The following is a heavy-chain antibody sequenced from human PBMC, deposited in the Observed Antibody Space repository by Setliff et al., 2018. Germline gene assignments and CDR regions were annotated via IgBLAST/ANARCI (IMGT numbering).Heavy chain of an antibody. J-gene: IGHJ4*02. CDR1: GFTFSNYA. D-gene: IGHD2-15*01. Sequence: PGGSLRLSCAASGFTFSNYAMSWVRQAPGKGLEWVSIIHSGGSSTYYADSVKGRFTISRDDSKNTLYLQMNSLRPEDTAVYYCARTCSGSGCYAGLESWGQGTPVTVSS. V-gene: IGHV3-23*03. CDR3: ARTCSGSGCYAGLES. CDR2: IHSGGSST.